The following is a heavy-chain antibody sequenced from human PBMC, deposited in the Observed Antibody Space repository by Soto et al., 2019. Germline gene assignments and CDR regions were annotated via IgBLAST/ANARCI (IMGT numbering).Heavy chain of an antibody. Sequence: QVQLVESGGGVVQPGRSLRLSCAAFGFNFSAYGMHWVRQAPGTGLELVALLSFDASKKYYADSVKGRFTISRDTSRNTLYLQMNSLRVEDTAVYYCRVGVADWGQGTRVTVSS. V-gene: IGHV3-30*03. CDR2: LSFDASKK. J-gene: IGHJ4*02. D-gene: IGHD1-26*01. CDR1: GFNFSAYG. CDR3: RVGVAD.